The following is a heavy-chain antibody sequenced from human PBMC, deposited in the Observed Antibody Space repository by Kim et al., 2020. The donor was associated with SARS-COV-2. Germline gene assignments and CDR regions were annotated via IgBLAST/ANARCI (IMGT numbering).Heavy chain of an antibody. Sequence: SETLSLTCTVSGGSISSYYWSWIRQPAGKGLEWIGRIYTSGSTNYNPSLKSRVTMSVDTSKNQFSLKLSSVTAADTAVYYCARGGTYYDILTGYFPGAFDIWGQETMVTVSS. CDR3: ARGGTYYDILTGYFPGAFDI. D-gene: IGHD3-9*01. CDR2: IYTSGST. CDR1: GGSISSYY. V-gene: IGHV4-4*07. J-gene: IGHJ3*02.